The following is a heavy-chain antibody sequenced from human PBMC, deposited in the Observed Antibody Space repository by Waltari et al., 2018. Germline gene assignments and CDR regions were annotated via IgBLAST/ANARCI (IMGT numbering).Heavy chain of an antibody. J-gene: IGHJ4*02. V-gene: IGHV4-39*01. CDR1: GGSISTTSYY. CDR2: IYFRGSN. Sequence: QLHLHESGAGLVKPSETLSPSCTVSGGSISTTSYYWGLVRPPPGKGLGWIGAIYFRGSNDFEPSLKSRVTMSVDTSKNQFSLNLTSVTAADTALYYCARHSPRYGGLPMGDFSLFLDYWGQGKLVTVSS. D-gene: IGHD3-16*02. CDR3: ARHSPRYGGLPMGDFSLFLDY.